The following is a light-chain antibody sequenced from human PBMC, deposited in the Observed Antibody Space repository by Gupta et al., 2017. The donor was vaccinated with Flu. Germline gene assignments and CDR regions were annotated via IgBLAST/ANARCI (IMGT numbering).Light chain of an antibody. Sequence: EIVLPQSPATLSLSPGERATLSCRASQSLSTYLAWYQQKPGQAPRLLIYDATNRATGIPARFSGSGSGTDFTLTISSLEPEDFAVYYCQQRSNWPAFGQGTRLEIK. J-gene: IGKJ5*01. CDR2: DAT. V-gene: IGKV3-11*01. CDR1: QSLSTY. CDR3: QQRSNWPA.